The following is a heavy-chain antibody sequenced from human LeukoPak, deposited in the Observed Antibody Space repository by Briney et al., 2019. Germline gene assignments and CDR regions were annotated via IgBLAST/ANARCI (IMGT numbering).Heavy chain of an antibody. J-gene: IGHJ5*02. V-gene: IGHV1-18*01. CDR3: ARASIDMIVVPTGFDP. D-gene: IGHD3-22*01. CDR2: ISAYNGNT. Sequence: ASVKVSCKASGYTFTSYGISWVRQAPGQGLEWMGWISAYNGNTNYAQKLQGRVTMTTDTSTSTAYMELRSLRSEDTAVYYCARASIDMIVVPTGFDPWGQGTLVTVSS. CDR1: GYTFTSYG.